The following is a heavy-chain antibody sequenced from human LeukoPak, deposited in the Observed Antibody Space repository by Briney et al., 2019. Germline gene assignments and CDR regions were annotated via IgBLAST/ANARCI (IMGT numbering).Heavy chain of an antibody. CDR2: IYYSGST. J-gene: IGHJ4*02. CDR1: GGSISSSSYY. Sequence: SETLSLTCTVSGGSISSSSYYWGWIRQPPGKGLEWIGSIYYSGSTYYNPSLKSRVTISVDTSKNQFSLKLSSVTAADTAVYYCARHPRVPATEADYWGQGTLVTVSS. CDR3: ARHPRVPATEADY. D-gene: IGHD2-2*01. V-gene: IGHV4-39*01.